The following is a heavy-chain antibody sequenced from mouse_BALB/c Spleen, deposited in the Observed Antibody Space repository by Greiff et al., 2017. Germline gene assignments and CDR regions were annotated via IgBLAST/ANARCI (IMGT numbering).Heavy chain of an antibody. D-gene: IGHD2-2*01. CDR2: IWTGGGT. V-gene: IGHV2-9-2*01. Sequence: VQVVESGPGLVAPSQSLSITCTVSGFSLTSYDISWIRQPPGKGLEWLGVIWTGGGTNYNSAFMSRLSISKDNSKSQVFLKMNSLQTDDTAIYYCVREGLEAYAMDYWGQGTSVTVSS. J-gene: IGHJ4*01. CDR3: VREGLEAYAMDY. CDR1: GFSLTSYD.